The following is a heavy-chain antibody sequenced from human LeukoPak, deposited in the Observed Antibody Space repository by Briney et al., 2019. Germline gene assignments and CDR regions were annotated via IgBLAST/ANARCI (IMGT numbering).Heavy chain of an antibody. CDR3: ARESSGSYFFY. CDR2: IYGGSST. V-gene: IGHV3-66*01. CDR1: GFTVSSNY. J-gene: IGHJ4*02. Sequence: GGSLGLSCAASGFTVSSNYMSWVRQAPGKGLEWVSVIYGGSSTYYADSVKGRFTISRDNSKNTLYLQMNSLRAEDTAVYYCARESSGSYFFYWGQGTLVTVSS. D-gene: IGHD1-26*01.